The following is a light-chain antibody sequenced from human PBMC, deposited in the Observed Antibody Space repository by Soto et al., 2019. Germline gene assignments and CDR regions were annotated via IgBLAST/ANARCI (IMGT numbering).Light chain of an antibody. CDR3: QLYGSSPPAVA. Sequence: IVLPQSPCTLSLSPGERATLSCRASQSVSSSYLAWYQQKPGQAPRLLIYGASSRATGIPDRFSGSGSGTDFTLTISRLEPEDFAVYYCQLYGSSPPAVAFGQGTKV. CDR2: GAS. CDR1: QSVSSSY. J-gene: IGKJ1*01. V-gene: IGKV3-20*01.